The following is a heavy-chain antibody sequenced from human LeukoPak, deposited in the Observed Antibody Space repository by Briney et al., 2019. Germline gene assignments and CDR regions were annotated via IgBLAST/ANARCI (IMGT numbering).Heavy chain of an antibody. CDR1: GASFNSDDQY. D-gene: IGHD3-22*01. Sequence: PSETLSLTCTVSGASFNSDDQYWNWIRQSPGKGLEWIVSIHPSGMLYNNPSLESRVTMSRDTSKNQFSLNLNSVTAADTAVYFCSRGLDSRKLGYWGQGSLVTVSS. J-gene: IGHJ4*02. V-gene: IGHV4-31*03. CDR2: IHPSGML. CDR3: SRGLDSRKLGY.